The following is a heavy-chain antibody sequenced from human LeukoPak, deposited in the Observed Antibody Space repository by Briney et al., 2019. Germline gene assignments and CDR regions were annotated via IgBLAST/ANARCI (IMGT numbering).Heavy chain of an antibody. Sequence: GGSLGLSCAASGFTFSSYSMNWVRQAPGKGLEWVSYISSSDSTIDYADSVKGRFTISRDNAKNSLYLQMNSLRAEDTAVYYCSRLRGYSYGYADCWGQGTLVTVSS. J-gene: IGHJ4*02. CDR2: ISSSDSTI. CDR3: SRLRGYSYGYADC. D-gene: IGHD5-18*01. CDR1: GFTFSSYS. V-gene: IGHV3-48*04.